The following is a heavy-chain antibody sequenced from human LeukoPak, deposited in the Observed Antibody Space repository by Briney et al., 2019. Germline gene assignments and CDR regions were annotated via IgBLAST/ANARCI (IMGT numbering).Heavy chain of an antibody. CDR2: ISAYNGDT. J-gene: IGHJ4*02. CDR3: AREEKYSSSWYAFGFDY. CDR1: GYTFTSYY. Sequence: PGASVKVSCKASGYTFTSYYMHWVRQAPGQGLEWMGWISAYNGDTNYAQKLQGRVTMTTDTSTSTAYMELRSLRSDDTAVYYCAREEKYSSSWYAFGFDYWGQGALVTVSS. V-gene: IGHV1-18*04. D-gene: IGHD6-13*01.